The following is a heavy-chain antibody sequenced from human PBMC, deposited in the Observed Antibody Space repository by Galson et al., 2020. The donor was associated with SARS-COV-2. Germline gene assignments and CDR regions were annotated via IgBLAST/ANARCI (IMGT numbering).Heavy chain of an antibody. D-gene: IGHD1-26*01. CDR2: ISYDGSNK. CDR3: ARPDSGSYRGPFDY. Sequence: SPKTPCAASGFTFRSYAMHRVRQAPGKGPEWVSVISYDGSNKYYADSEKGRFTISRNNYKNTLYLQMNRLGAEDTALYYWARPDSGSYRGPFDYWGQGALVTVSS. CDR1: GFTFRSYA. J-gene: IGHJ4*02. V-gene: IGHV3-30*04.